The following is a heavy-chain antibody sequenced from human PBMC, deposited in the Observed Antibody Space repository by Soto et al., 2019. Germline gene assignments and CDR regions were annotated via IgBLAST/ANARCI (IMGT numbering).Heavy chain of an antibody. D-gene: IGHD3-10*01. J-gene: IGHJ4*02. Sequence: GGSLRLSCAASGFTFSSYAMSWVRQAPGKGLEWVSAMSGSGGSTNYADSVKGRFTISRDNSKNTLYLQMNSLRAEDTAVYYCAKDSGLYGSGSYSYWGQGTLVTVSS. CDR3: AKDSGLYGSGSYSY. V-gene: IGHV3-23*01. CDR2: MSGSGGST. CDR1: GFTFSSYA.